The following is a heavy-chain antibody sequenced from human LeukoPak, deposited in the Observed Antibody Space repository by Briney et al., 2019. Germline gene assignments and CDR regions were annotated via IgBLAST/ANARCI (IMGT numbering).Heavy chain of an antibody. V-gene: IGHV4-39*07. J-gene: IGHJ4*02. Sequence: TSETLSLTCTVSGGSISSSSYYWGWIRQPPGKGLEWIGSIYYSGNTYYSPSLKSRVTISVDTSKNQFSLKLSSVTAADAAVYYCARDCSGGTCYLGVVDYWGQGILVTVSS. CDR2: IYYSGNT. CDR3: ARDCSGGTCYLGVVDY. D-gene: IGHD2-15*01. CDR1: GGSISSSSYY.